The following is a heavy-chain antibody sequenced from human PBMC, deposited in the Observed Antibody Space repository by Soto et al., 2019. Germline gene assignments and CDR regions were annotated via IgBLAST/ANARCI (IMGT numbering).Heavy chain of an antibody. CDR2: IKSKTDGGTT. CDR3: TAVGYDILTGYYKSY. V-gene: IGHV3-15*01. J-gene: IGHJ4*02. CDR1: GFTFSSYA. D-gene: IGHD3-9*01. Sequence: PGGSLRLSCAASGFTFSSYAMHWVRQAPGKGLEWVGRIKSKTDGGTTDYAAPVKGRFTISRDDSKNTLYLQMNSLKTEDTAVYYCTAVGYDILTGYYKSYWGQGTLVTVSS.